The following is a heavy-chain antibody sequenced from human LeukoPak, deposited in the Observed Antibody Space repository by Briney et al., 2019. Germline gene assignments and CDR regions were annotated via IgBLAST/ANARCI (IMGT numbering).Heavy chain of an antibody. V-gene: IGHV3-9*01. CDR3: AKDRLSGVRGALDY. J-gene: IGHJ4*02. Sequence: GGSLRLSCAASGFTFDDYAMLWVRQPPGKGLEGVSSISWNSVAIGYADSVRGRFTISRDNAKNSLYLQMNSLRAEDTALYYCAKDRLSGVRGALDYWGQGTLVTVSS. CDR1: GFTFDDYA. D-gene: IGHD3-10*01. CDR2: ISWNSVAI.